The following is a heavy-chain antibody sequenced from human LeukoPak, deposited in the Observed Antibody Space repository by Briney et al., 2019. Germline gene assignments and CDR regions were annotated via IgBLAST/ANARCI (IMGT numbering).Heavy chain of an antibody. CDR2: ISGSGGSR. Sequence: GVSLRLSCAASGVTFSSYAMSWVRQAPGKGLEWVSAISGSGGSRYYTDSVKGRFTISRDNSKNTLYLQMNSLRAEDTAVYYCAKADYGDYEGICFDYWGQGTLVTVSS. J-gene: IGHJ4*02. CDR3: AKADYGDYEGICFDY. D-gene: IGHD4-17*01. V-gene: IGHV3-23*01. CDR1: GVTFSSYA.